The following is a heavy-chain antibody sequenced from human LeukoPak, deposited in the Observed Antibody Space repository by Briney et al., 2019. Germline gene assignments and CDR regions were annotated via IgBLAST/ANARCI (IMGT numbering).Heavy chain of an antibody. Sequence: ASLKVSCKASGYTFTNFDINWVRQAPGQGLEWMGWMNPVSGNAGSAQKFQGRVTLTGDTSISTAYMELSSLRSDDTAVYYCARAPMGTAALYWGQGTLVTVSS. CDR1: GYTFTNFD. CDR3: ARAPMGTAALY. V-gene: IGHV1-8*01. J-gene: IGHJ4*02. D-gene: IGHD2-2*01. CDR2: MNPVSGNA.